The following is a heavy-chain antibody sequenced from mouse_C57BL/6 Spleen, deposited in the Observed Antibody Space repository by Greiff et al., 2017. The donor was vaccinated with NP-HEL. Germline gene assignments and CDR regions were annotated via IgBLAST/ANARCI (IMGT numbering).Heavy chain of an antibody. Sequence: QVQLQQPGAELVKPGASVKLSCKASGYTFTSYWMHWVKQRPGQGLEWIGIIHPNSGSTNYNEKFKSKATLTVDKSSSTAYMQLSSLTSEDSAVYYCAREITTVVARDWFAYWGQGTLVTVSA. D-gene: IGHD1-1*01. J-gene: IGHJ3*01. CDR3: AREITTVVARDWFAY. V-gene: IGHV1-64*01. CDR1: GYTFTSYW. CDR2: IHPNSGST.